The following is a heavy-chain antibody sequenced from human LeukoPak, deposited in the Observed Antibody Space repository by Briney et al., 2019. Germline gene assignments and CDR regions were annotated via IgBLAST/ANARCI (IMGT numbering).Heavy chain of an antibody. CDR1: GGSFSGYY. J-gene: IGHJ4*02. CDR2: INHSGST. D-gene: IGHD3-10*01. CDR3: ARGSDGSGPFDY. Sequence: KPSETLSLTCAVYGGSFSGYYWSWIRQPPGKGLEWIGEINHSGSTNYNPSLKGRVTISVDTSKNQFSLKLSSVTAADTAVYYCARGSDGSGPFDYWGQGTLVTVSS. V-gene: IGHV4-34*01.